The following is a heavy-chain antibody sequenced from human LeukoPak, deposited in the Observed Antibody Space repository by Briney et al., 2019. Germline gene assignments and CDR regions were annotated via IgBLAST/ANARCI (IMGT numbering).Heavy chain of an antibody. CDR3: ARGAEQWQGRGDFDY. Sequence: PGGSLRLSCAASGFTFNSYSMNWVRQAPGKGLEWVSYISSSSSTIYYADSVKGRFTISRDNAKNSLYLQMNSLRAEDTAVYYCARGAEQWQGRGDFDYWGQGTLVTVSS. J-gene: IGHJ4*02. CDR1: GFTFNSYS. V-gene: IGHV3-48*01. CDR2: ISSSSSTI. D-gene: IGHD6-19*01.